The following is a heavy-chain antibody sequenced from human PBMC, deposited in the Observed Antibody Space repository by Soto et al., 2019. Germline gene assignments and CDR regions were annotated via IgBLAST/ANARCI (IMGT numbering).Heavy chain of an antibody. CDR3: ARGLDSYGYEGWFDP. J-gene: IGHJ5*02. CDR1: GGSISSGGYY. Sequence: QVQLQESGPGLVKPSQTLSLTCTVSGGSISSGGYYWSWIRQHPGKGLEWIGYIYYSGSTYYNPSLKRRFTISVDTSKNQFSLKLSSVTAADTAVYYCARGLDSYGYEGWFDPWGQGTLVTVSS. CDR2: IYYSGST. D-gene: IGHD5-18*01. V-gene: IGHV4-31*03.